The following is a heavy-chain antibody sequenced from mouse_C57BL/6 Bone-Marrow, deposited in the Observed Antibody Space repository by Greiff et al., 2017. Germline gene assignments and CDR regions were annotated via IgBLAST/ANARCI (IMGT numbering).Heavy chain of an antibody. CDR3: ARSPWLRAWFAY. CDR2: INPNNGGT. Sequence: EVQLQQSGPELVKPGASVKMSCKASGYTFTDYNMHWVKQSHGKSLEWIGYINPNNGGTSYNQKFKGKATLTVNKSSSTAYMELRSLTSEDSAVYYCARSPWLRAWFAYWGQGTLVTVSA. CDR1: GYTFTDYN. J-gene: IGHJ3*01. V-gene: IGHV1-22*01. D-gene: IGHD2-2*01.